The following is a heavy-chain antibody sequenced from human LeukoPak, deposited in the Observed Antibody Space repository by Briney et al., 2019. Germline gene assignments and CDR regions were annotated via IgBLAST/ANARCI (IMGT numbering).Heavy chain of an antibody. J-gene: IGHJ4*02. D-gene: IGHD6-19*01. CDR2: INPSGGST. Sequence: ASVKVSCKASGYTFTSYYMHWVRQAPGQGLEWMGIINPSGGSTSYAQKFQGRVTMTRDMSTSTVYMELSSLRSEDTAVYYCARAEGGGQYSSYIDYWGQGTLVTVSS. CDR1: GYTFTSYY. CDR3: ARAEGGGQYSSYIDY. V-gene: IGHV1-46*01.